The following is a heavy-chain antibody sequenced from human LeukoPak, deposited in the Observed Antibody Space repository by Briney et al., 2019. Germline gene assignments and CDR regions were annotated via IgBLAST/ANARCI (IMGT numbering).Heavy chain of an antibody. Sequence: PGGSLRLSCATSGFTFSSYAMSWVRQAPGKGLEWVSGIGASGGSTYYADSVKVRFTISRDNSKNTLFLQMNSLRPEDTAVYYCINSVMLRGVIRPYWGQGTLVTVSS. D-gene: IGHD3-10*01. CDR3: INSVMLRGVIRPY. V-gene: IGHV3-23*01. CDR2: IGASGGST. J-gene: IGHJ4*02. CDR1: GFTFSSYA.